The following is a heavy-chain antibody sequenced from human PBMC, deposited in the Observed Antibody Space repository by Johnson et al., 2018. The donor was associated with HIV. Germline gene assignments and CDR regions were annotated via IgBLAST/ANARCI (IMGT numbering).Heavy chain of an antibody. J-gene: IGHJ3*02. V-gene: IGHV3-30*18. D-gene: IGHD6-6*01. CDR2: ISDDGNNK. CDR3: AKGGIATRFFDI. Sequence: QVQLVESGGDLVQPGGSLRLYCAASGFTFSSHGMLWVRQAPGKGLEWVAVISDDGNNKYYEDSVKGRFTISRDNSKNTLYLQMNSLRAEDTALYYCAKGGIATRFFDIWGQGTMVTVSS. CDR1: GFTFSSHG.